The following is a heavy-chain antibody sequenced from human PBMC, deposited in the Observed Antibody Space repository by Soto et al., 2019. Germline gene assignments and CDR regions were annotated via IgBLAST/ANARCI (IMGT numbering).Heavy chain of an antibody. D-gene: IGHD3-9*01. Sequence: HPGGSLRLSCAGSGFTFSNYAMSWVRRAPGKGLEWVAVISYDGSNKYYADSVKGRFTISRDNSKNTLYLQMNSLRAEDTAVYYCARGPTDDILTAYPPLYYGMDVWGQGTTVTVSS. CDR1: GFTFSNYA. V-gene: IGHV3-30-3*01. CDR3: ARGPTDDILTAYPPLYYGMDV. J-gene: IGHJ6*02. CDR2: ISYDGSNK.